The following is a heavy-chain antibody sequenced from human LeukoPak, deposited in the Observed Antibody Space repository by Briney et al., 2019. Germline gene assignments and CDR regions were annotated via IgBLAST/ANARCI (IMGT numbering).Heavy chain of an antibody. Sequence: QPGGTLRLSCAASGFTFSSYGMNWVRQAPGKGLEWVSAVSGSGINTYYADSVKGRFTISRDNSKNTLFLQLNSPRAEDTAVYYCAKASLVATVWSYFDYWGQGTLVTVST. D-gene: IGHD5-12*01. J-gene: IGHJ4*02. CDR1: GFTFSSYG. CDR3: AKASLVATVWSYFDY. CDR2: VSGSGINT. V-gene: IGHV3-23*01.